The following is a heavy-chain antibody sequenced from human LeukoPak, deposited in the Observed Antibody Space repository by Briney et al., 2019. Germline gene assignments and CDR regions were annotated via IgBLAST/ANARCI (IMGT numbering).Heavy chain of an antibody. J-gene: IGHJ3*02. CDR1: GFTFSSYW. CDR3: AKGYTLHHWAGYYYGSGSYYYPVDAFDI. D-gene: IGHD3-10*01. CDR2: INSDGSST. V-gene: IGHV3-74*01. Sequence: GGSLRLSCAASGFTFSSYWMHWVRQAPGKGLVWVSRINSDGSSTSYADSVKGRFTISRDNAKNSLYLQMNSLRAEDTAVYYCAKGYTLHHWAGYYYGSGSYYYPVDAFDIWGQGTMVTVSS.